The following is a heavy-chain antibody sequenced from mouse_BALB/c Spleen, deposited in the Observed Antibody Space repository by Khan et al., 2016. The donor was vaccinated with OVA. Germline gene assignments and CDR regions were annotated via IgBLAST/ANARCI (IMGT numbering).Heavy chain of an antibody. CDR3: TRRAYYANWCYGV. J-gene: IGHJ1*01. CDR1: GYTITGAYA. D-gene: IGHD1-1*02. Sequence: EVQLQESGPGLVKPSQSLSLTCTVTGYTITGAYAWNWIRQLPGNKLEWMGYITYSGSTSYNPTLKSRISITRDTSTNQSFLQLNPVTTGDTAIYYCTRRAYYANWCYGVWGAGTTITVSS. V-gene: IGHV3-2*02. CDR2: ITYSGST.